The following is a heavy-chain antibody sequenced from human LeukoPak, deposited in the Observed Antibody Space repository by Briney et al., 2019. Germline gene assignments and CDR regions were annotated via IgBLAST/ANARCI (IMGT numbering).Heavy chain of an antibody. CDR3: AKDAVYGDGTWEFDN. Sequence: GGSLRLSCAASGFTFSGYAMTWVRQAPGKGPEWVSGIVSNGGDTYYADSVKGRFTISRDNSKNSLYLQMNSLRVEDTAIYYCAKDAVYGDGTWEFDNWGRGTLVTVSS. V-gene: IGHV3-23*01. CDR2: IVSNGGDT. D-gene: IGHD5-24*01. CDR1: GFTFSGYA. J-gene: IGHJ4*02.